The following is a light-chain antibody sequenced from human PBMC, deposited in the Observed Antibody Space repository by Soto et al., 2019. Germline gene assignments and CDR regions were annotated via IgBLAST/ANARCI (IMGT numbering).Light chain of an antibody. CDR3: QKYSIVHV. CDR1: QDIRNF. J-gene: IGKJ3*01. CDR2: AAS. Sequence: DIQMTQSPTSLSASVGDRVTITCRASQDIRNFVAWYQQKPGKAPKLLIYAASTLQSGVPSRFSGSGSGTDFTLTINRLQHEDVANYSCQKYSIVHVFGPGTKVEIK. V-gene: IGKV1-27*01.